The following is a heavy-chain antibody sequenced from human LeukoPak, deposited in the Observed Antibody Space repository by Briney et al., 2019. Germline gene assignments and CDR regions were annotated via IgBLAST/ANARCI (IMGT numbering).Heavy chain of an antibody. D-gene: IGHD5-18*01. J-gene: IGHJ5*02. CDR2: IYYSGST. V-gene: IGHV4-39*07. CDR3: ARTIRTWIQPSGNWFDP. Sequence: PSETLSLTCTVSGGSISSSSYYWGWIRQPPGKGLEWIGSIYYSGSTYYNPSLKSRVTISVDTSKNQFSLKLSSVTAADTAVYYCARTIRTWIQPSGNWFDPWGQGTLVTVSS. CDR1: GGSISSSSYY.